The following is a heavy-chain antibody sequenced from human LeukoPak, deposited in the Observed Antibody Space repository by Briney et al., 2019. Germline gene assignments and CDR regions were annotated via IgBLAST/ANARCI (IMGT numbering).Heavy chain of an antibody. J-gene: IGHJ6*02. CDR3: AREESLYSSSWYYYYYGMDV. V-gene: IGHV4-4*07. CDR2: IYTSGST. D-gene: IGHD6-13*01. CDR1: GGSISSYY. Sequence: SETLSLTCTVSGGSISSYYWSWIRQPAGKGLEWIGRIYTSGSTNYNPSLKSRVTMSVDTSKNQFSLKLSSVTAADTAVYYCAREESLYSSSWYYYYYGMDVWGQGTTVTVSS.